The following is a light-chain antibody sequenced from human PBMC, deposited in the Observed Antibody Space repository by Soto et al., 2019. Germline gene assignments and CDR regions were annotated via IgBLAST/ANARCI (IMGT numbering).Light chain of an antibody. V-gene: IGLV2-23*01. CDR2: EGS. CDR1: SDNIGSYNL. CDR3: CSFAGTGTQYV. J-gene: IGLJ1*01. Sequence: QSALAQPASVSGSLGQSITISCLGTSDNIGSYNLVSWYQHKPNKAPKIIIFEGSKRPSGVSNRISGSRSGNTASLTISGLQAEDQADYDCCSFAGTGTQYVSGTWTKVTVL.